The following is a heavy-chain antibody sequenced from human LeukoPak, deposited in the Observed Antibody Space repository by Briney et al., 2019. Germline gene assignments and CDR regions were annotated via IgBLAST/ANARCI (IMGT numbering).Heavy chain of an antibody. D-gene: IGHD2-8*01. V-gene: IGHV3-64*04. J-gene: IGHJ6*03. Sequence: GGSLRLSCSASGFSFSSYAMHWVRQAPGKGLEYVSGISSNGGRTKYANSVKGRFTISRDNVKNSLYLQMNSLRAEDTALYYCARAPGVRYYYDMDVWGKGTTVTVSS. CDR1: GFSFSSYA. CDR3: ARAPGVRYYYDMDV. CDR2: ISSNGGRT.